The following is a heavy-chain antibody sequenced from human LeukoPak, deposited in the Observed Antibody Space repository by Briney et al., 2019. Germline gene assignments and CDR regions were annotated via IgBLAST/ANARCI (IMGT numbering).Heavy chain of an antibody. Sequence: GGSLRLSCAASGFTFSSYAMSWFRQAPGKGLEWVGFIRSKAYGGTTEYAASVKGRFIISRDDSKSIAYLQMNSLKTEDTAVYYCTRYGDYVPDYFDYWGQGTLVTVSS. J-gene: IGHJ4*02. CDR3: TRYGDYVPDYFDY. V-gene: IGHV3-49*03. CDR1: GFTFSSYA. CDR2: IRSKAYGGTT. D-gene: IGHD4-17*01.